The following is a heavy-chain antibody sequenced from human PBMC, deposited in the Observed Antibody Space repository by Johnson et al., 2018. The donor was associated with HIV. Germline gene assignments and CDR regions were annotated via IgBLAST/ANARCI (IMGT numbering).Heavy chain of an antibody. Sequence: EVQLLESGGGLVQPGGSLRLSCTASGFTVSSNYMSWVRQAPGKGLEWVSVIYSGGTTYYAASVKGRFAISRDNSKNTLYLQMNNLRAEDTAVYYCAREAVPRGLQSAFGGAFDIWGQGTMVTVAS. D-gene: IGHD3-3*02. V-gene: IGHV3-66*01. CDR1: GFTVSSNY. CDR3: AREAVPRGLQSAFGGAFDI. J-gene: IGHJ3*02. CDR2: IYSGGTT.